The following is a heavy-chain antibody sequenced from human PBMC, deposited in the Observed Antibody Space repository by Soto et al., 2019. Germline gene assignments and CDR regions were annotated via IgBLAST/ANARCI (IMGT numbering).Heavy chain of an antibody. V-gene: IGHV3-33*01. CDR1: VFTFSSYG. CDR2: IWYDGSNK. D-gene: IGHD6-6*01. CDR3: ARESEQLVRDYYYGMDV. Sequence: GSLRLSCAASVFTFSSYGMHWVRQAPGKGLEWVAVIWYDGSNKYYADSVKGRFTISRDNSKNTLYLQMNSLRAEDTAVYYCARESEQLVRDYYYGMDVWGQGTTVTVSS. J-gene: IGHJ6*02.